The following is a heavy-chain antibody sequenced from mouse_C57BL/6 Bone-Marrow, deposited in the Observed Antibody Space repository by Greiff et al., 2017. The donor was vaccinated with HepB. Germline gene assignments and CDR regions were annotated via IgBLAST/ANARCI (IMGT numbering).Heavy chain of an antibody. CDR2: INPNNGGT. D-gene: IGHD2-5*01. CDR1: GYTFTDYN. CDR3: ARSPLYSNLYAVDY. J-gene: IGHJ4*01. V-gene: IGHV1-22*01. Sequence: EVQLQQSGPELVKPGASVKMSCKASGYTFTDYNMHWVKQSHGKSLEWIGYINPNNGGTSYNQKFKGKATLTVNKSSSTAYMELRSLTSEDSAVYYCARSPLYSNLYAVDYWGQGTSVTVSS.